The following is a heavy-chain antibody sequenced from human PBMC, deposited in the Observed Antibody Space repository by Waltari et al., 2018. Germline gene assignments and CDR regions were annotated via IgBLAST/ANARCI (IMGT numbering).Heavy chain of an antibody. CDR2: INYDGSQK. CDR3: AKSRGFEY. D-gene: IGHD2-2*01. CDR1: GFTFSRYW. V-gene: IGHV3-7*01. J-gene: IGHJ4*02. Sequence: EVQLVESGGGLVKTGGSLSLSWGASGFTFSRYWMSWVRQTPGKGLEWVANINYDGSQKYYVDSVKGRFTISRDNAKNSVYLQMNSLRVEDTAVYYCAKSRGFEYWGQGTMITVSS.